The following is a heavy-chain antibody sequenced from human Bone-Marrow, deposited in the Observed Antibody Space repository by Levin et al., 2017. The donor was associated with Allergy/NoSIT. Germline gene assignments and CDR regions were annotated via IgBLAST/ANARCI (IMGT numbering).Heavy chain of an antibody. D-gene: IGHD3-3*01. CDR1: GYTFTSYD. J-gene: IGHJ6*02. Sequence: PGESLKISCKASGYTFTSYDINWVRQATGQGLEWMGWMNPNSGNTGYAQKFQGRVTMTRNTSISTAYMELSSLRSEDTAVYYCARAPTPYYDFWSGYRAPRGEGNNPPKKYGMDGWGQGTTVTVSS. CDR2: MNPNSGNT. CDR3: ARAPTPYYDFWSGYRAPRGEGNNPPKKYGMDG. V-gene: IGHV1-8*01.